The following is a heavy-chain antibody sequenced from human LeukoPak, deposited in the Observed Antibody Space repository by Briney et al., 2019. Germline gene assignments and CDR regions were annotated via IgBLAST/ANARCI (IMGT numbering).Heavy chain of an antibody. CDR1: GFTFSSYS. J-gene: IGHJ4*02. CDR2: TSGNGAKT. Sequence: GGSLRLSCAASGFTFSSYSMNWVRQAPGKGLEWVSATSGNGAKTYYADSVKGRFTISRDNSRNTLYLQMNSLRAEDTAVYYCAKDSGWPFDYWGQGTLVTVSS. V-gene: IGHV3-23*01. D-gene: IGHD6-19*01. CDR3: AKDSGWPFDY.